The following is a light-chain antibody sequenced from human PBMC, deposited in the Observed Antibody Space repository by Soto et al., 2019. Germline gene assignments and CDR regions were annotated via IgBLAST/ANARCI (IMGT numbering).Light chain of an antibody. CDR2: GAS. CDR1: QSVRTY. J-gene: IGKJ2*01. Sequence: DIQMTQSPSSLSASVGDRVTITCRASQSVRTYLNWYQRKPGKAPKVLIYGASALQRGVPSRFSGSGSGTDFTLTVSSLQPEDFATYYCQQSFTIPYTFGQGTKLEIK. CDR3: QQSFTIPYT. V-gene: IGKV1-39*01.